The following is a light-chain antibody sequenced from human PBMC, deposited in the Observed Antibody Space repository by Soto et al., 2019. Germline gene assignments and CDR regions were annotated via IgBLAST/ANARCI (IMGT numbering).Light chain of an antibody. CDR1: SSNIGAGYD. CDR2: GNN. Sequence: CTGXSSNIGAGYDVHWYQQLPGTAPKLLISGNNNRPSGVPDRFSGSKSGTSASLAITGLQAEDEADYYCQSYDSSLSGRVFGTGTKVTVL. J-gene: IGLJ1*01. CDR3: QSYDSSLSGRV. V-gene: IGLV1-40*01.